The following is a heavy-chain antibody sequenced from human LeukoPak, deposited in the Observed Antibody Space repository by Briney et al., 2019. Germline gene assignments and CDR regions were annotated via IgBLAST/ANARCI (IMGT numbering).Heavy chain of an antibody. J-gene: IGHJ5*02. D-gene: IGHD4-11*01. V-gene: IGHV4-4*07. CDR1: GGSINNYY. CDR3: ASRGSDYSNSGGWFDP. CDR2: IYTRGST. Sequence: SETLSLTCTVSGGSINNYYWSWIRQPAGKGLEWIGRIYTRGSTNYNPSLKSRVTISVDTSKNQFSLKLSSVTAADTAVYYCASRGSDYSNSGGWFDPWGQGTLVTVSS.